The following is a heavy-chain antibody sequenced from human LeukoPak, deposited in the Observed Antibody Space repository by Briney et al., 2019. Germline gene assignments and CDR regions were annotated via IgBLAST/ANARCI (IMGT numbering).Heavy chain of an antibody. D-gene: IGHD4-17*01. J-gene: IGHJ4*02. V-gene: IGHV3-43*01. CDR3: ARDTRGLRCLDY. CDR1: GFTFNDYS. CDR2: ITWDGSGI. Sequence: GGSLRLSCAAAGFTFNDYSMHWVRQAPGKGLEWVSLITWDGSGIYYADSVKGRFTISRDNSKNSLFLQMHGLRTEDTALYYCARDTRGLRCLDYWGLGTLVTVSS.